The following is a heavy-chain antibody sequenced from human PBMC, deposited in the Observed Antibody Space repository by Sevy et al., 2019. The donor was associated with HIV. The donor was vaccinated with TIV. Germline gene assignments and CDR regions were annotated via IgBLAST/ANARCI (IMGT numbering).Heavy chain of an antibody. Sequence: ASVKVSCKASGYTFTAYYIHWVRQAPGQGLEWMGWINPNSGGTYLAKKFQDSVTLTTDTSVNTAYMELRSLRFDDTAVYYCARMGDYYDSSGYYPLKFWGQGTLVTVSS. CDR3: ARMGDYYDSSGYYPLKF. CDR1: GYTFTAYY. D-gene: IGHD3-22*01. CDR2: INPNSGGT. J-gene: IGHJ4*02. V-gene: IGHV1-2*02.